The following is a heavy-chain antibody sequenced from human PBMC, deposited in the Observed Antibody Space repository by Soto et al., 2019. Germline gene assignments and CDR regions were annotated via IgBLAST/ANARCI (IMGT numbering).Heavy chain of an antibody. D-gene: IGHD3-22*01. J-gene: IGHJ5*02. CDR3: AREKSNDSSGYWFDP. V-gene: IGHV1-46*01. Sequence: RASVKVSCKASGYTFTSYYMHWVRQAPGQGLEWMGIINPSGGSTSYAQKFQGRVTMTRDTSTSTGYMELSSLRSEDTAVYYCAREKSNDSSGYWFDPWGQGTLVTVSS. CDR2: INPSGGST. CDR1: GYTFTSYY.